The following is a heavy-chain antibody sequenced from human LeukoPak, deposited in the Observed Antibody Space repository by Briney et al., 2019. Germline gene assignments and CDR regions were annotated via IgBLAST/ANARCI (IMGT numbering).Heavy chain of an antibody. CDR2: IHPTGIP. CDR3: ARRYYYNLGSFPFDF. V-gene: IGHV4-34*01. CDR1: GGPFSGYY. Sequence: SEILSLTCAVYGGPFSGYYRSWIRQPPGKGLEWIGEIHPTGIPNYTPSLKSRVALSVDTSKNQFSLNLTSVTAADTAVYYCARRYYYNLGSFPFDFWGQGSLVTVSS. J-gene: IGHJ4*02. D-gene: IGHD3-10*01.